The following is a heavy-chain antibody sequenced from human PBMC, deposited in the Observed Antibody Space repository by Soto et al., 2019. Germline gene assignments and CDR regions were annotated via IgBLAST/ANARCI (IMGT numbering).Heavy chain of an antibody. D-gene: IGHD3-10*01. Sequence: QVQLVQSGAEVKEPGSSVKVSCKASGGTFSSYTISWVRQAPGQGLEWMGRIIPILGIANYAQKFQGRVTITADKSTSTAYMELSRLRSEDTAVYYCARDRGDYYYGMDVWGQGTTVTVSS. CDR3: ARDRGDYYYGMDV. CDR2: IIPILGIA. J-gene: IGHJ6*02. V-gene: IGHV1-69*08. CDR1: GGTFSSYT.